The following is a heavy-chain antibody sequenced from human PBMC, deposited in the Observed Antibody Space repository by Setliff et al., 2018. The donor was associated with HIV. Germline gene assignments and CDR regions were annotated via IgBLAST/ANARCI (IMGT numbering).Heavy chain of an antibody. CDR2: FYYSGST. Sequence: SETLSLTCAVYGESFSDYSWTWIRQPPGKGLEWIGYFYYSGSTNYNPSLKGRVTISADTSENQLSLKLSSLTAADTAVYYCARIEGYAYGSNWFDPWGQGTLVTVS. CDR3: ARIEGYAYGSNWFDP. V-gene: IGHV4-59*01. CDR1: GESFSDYS. D-gene: IGHD3-16*01. J-gene: IGHJ5*02.